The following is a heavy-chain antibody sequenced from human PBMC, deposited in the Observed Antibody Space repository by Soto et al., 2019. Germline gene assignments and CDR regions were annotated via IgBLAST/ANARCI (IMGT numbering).Heavy chain of an antibody. CDR1: GFTFSSYA. D-gene: IGHD6-19*01. Sequence: GGSLRLSCAASGFTFSSYAMSWVRQAPGKGLEWVSAISGSGGSTYYADSVKGRFTISRDNPKNTLYLQMNSLRAEDTALYYCAKDLLRSSGWSVDYWGQGTLVTVSS. V-gene: IGHV3-23*01. J-gene: IGHJ4*02. CDR2: ISGSGGST. CDR3: AKDLLRSSGWSVDY.